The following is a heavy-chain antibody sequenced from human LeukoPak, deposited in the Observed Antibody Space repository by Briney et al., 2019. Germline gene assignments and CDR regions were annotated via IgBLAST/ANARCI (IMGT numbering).Heavy chain of an antibody. J-gene: IGHJ4*02. V-gene: IGHV3-23*01. CDR2: ISGSGGST. Sequence: GGSLRLSCAASGFTFSSYAMSWVRQAPGKELEWVSAISGSGGSTYYADSVKGRFTISRDNSKNTLYLQMNSLGAEDTAVYYCAKVMTRTMVRGVPPSDYWGQGTLVTVS. CDR3: AKVMTRTMVRGVPPSDY. CDR1: GFTFSSYA. D-gene: IGHD3-10*01.